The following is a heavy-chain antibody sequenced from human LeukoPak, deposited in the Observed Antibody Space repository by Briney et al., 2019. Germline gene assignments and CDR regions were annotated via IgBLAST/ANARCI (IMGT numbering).Heavy chain of an antibody. D-gene: IGHD3-22*01. CDR1: GLTLTSYG. J-gene: IGHJ5*02. Sequence: PGVPLRLSCAASGLTLTSYGMHWAPQAPGKGLEWVAFIRYGGSNKYYADSVKGRFTISRDNSKNTPYLQMISLRAEDKAVYYCARYLGQYYDTSDNWFDPWGQGTLVTVSS. CDR3: ARYLGQYYDTSDNWFDP. CDR2: IRYGGSNK. V-gene: IGHV3-30*02.